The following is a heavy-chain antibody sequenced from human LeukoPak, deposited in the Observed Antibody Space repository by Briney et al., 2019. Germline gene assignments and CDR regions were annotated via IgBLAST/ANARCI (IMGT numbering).Heavy chain of an antibody. CDR1: GGSISSSSYY. Sequence: SETLSLTCTVSGGSISSSSYYWAWIRQPPGKGLEWIGSIHYSGSTYYNPSLQSRVTISIDTSKNQFSLKLSSVTAADTSVYYCARIYCGGDCRGYYYHYYMDVWGKGTTVTISS. CDR2: IHYSGST. CDR3: ARIYCGGDCRGYYYHYYMDV. J-gene: IGHJ6*03. D-gene: IGHD2-21*02. V-gene: IGHV4-39*07.